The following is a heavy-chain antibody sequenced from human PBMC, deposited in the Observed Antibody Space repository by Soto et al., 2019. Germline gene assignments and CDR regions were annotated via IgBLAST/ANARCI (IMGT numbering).Heavy chain of an antibody. CDR3: TYYDSSGYGRDI. V-gene: IGHV3-15*07. CDR2: IKSKTDGGTT. J-gene: IGHJ3*02. Sequence: GGSLRLSCAASGFTFSNAWMNWVRQAPGKGLEWVGRIKSKTDGGTTDYAAPVKGRFTISRDDSKNTLYLQMNGLKTEDTAVYYCTYYDSSGYGRDIWGQGTMVTVSS. D-gene: IGHD3-22*01. CDR1: GFTFSNAW.